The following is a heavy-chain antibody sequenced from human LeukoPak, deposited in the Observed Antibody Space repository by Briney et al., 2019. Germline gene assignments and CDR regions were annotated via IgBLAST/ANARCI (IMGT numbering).Heavy chain of an antibody. CDR3: ARDRLPRGKYDILTGYYRWFDP. J-gene: IGHJ5*02. CDR2: INPSGGST. D-gene: IGHD3-9*01. V-gene: IGHV1-46*01. Sequence: GASVKVSCKASGYTFTSYYMHWVRQAPGQGLEWMGIINPSGGSTSYAQKFQGRVTMTRDMSTSTVYMELSSLRSEDTAVYYCARDRLPRGKYDILTGYYRWFDPWGQGTLVTVSS. CDR1: GYTFTSYY.